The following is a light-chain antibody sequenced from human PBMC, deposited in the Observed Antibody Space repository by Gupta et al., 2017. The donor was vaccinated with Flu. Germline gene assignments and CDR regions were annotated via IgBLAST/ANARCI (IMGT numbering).Light chain of an antibody. J-gene: IGLJ3*02. CDR1: NLGNLY. CDR3: QVWDSSTGLV. Sequence: SYELTQPPSVSVSPGQTASITCSGDNLGNLYACWYQQKPGQSPLLVIYQDTKRPSGIPERFSGSNFGNTATLTVSGTQATDEADYYCQVWDSSTGLVFGGGTRLTVL. V-gene: IGLV3-1*01. CDR2: QDT.